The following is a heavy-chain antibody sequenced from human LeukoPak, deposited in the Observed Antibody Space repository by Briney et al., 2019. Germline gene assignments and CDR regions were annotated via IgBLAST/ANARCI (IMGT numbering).Heavy chain of an antibody. J-gene: IGHJ6*02. CDR3: ATGGVVVPAAIQGKYYYYGMGV. Sequence: PGGSLRLSCAASGFTFSSYAMHWVRQAPGKGLEWVAVISYDGSNKYYADSVKGRFTISRDNSKNTLYLQMNSLRAEDAAVYYCATGGVVVPAAIQGKYYYYGMGVWGQGTTVTVSS. CDR1: GFTFSSYA. V-gene: IGHV3-30-3*01. CDR2: ISYDGSNK. D-gene: IGHD2-2*02.